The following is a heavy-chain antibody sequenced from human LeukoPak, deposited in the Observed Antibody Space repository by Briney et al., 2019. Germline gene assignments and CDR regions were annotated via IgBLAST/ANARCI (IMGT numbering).Heavy chain of an antibody. CDR2: VNPGDCAI. J-gene: IGHJ4*02. CDR3: ARHFDDSSGYYYRTMYYFDY. V-gene: IGHV5-51*01. CDR1: GCSFTSYW. Sequence: GGALQISSKGAGCSFTSYWIGWVRRMPGKGLEGMGIVNPGDCAIRYSQSFKGQVTISTDKSINTAYLQSSSLKASDTAMYYCARHFDDSSGYYYRTMYYFDYWGQGTLVTVSS. D-gene: IGHD3-22*01.